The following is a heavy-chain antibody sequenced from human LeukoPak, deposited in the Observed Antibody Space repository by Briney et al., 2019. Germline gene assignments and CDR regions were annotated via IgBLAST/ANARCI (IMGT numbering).Heavy chain of an antibody. D-gene: IGHD3-3*01. CDR2: INPNSGGT. V-gene: IGHV1-2*02. CDR3: ARERLRFLEWLSH. Sequence: ASVKVSCKASGYTFTGYYMHWVRQAPGQGLEWMGWINPNSGGTNYAQKFQGRVTVTRDTSISTAYMELSRLRSDDTAVYYCARERLRFLEWLSHWGQGTLVTVSS. J-gene: IGHJ1*01. CDR1: GYTFTGYY.